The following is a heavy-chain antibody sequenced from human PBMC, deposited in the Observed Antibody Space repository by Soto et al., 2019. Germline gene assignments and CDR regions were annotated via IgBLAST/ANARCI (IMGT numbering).Heavy chain of an antibody. CDR2: IYYSGST. J-gene: IGHJ6*02. V-gene: IGHV4-31*03. CDR1: GGSISSGGYY. Sequence: PSETLSLTCTVSGGSISSGGYYWSWIRQHPGKGLEWIGYIYYSGSTYYNPSLRSRVTISVDTSKNQFSLKLSPVTAADTAVYYCARRKRWLVYYYYGMDVWGQGTTVTVSS. D-gene: IGHD6-19*01. CDR3: ARRKRWLVYYYYGMDV.